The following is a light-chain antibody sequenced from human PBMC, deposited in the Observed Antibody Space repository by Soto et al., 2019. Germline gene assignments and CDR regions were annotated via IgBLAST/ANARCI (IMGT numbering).Light chain of an antibody. Sequence: EIVLTQSPGTLSLSPGERATLSCRASQSVSSNYLAWYQQKPGQAPRLLIYGASSRVTGIPDRVRGSGSGTDVTLTISRLEPEDLAVYYCQRYGSSPLTFGPGNKVDSK. J-gene: IGKJ3*01. CDR2: GAS. V-gene: IGKV3-20*01. CDR3: QRYGSSPLT. CDR1: QSVSSNY.